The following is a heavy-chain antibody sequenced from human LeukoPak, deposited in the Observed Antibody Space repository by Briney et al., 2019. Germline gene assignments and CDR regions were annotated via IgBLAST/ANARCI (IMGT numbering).Heavy chain of an antibody. V-gene: IGHV6-1*01. D-gene: IGHD3-10*01. CDR1: GDSVSSNSAA. CDR3: ARDAPPNGLLWFGELLWNWFDP. Sequence: SQTLSLTCAISGDSVSSNSAAWNWIRQSPSRGLEWLGRTYYRSKWYNDYAVSVKSRITINPDTSKNQFSLQLNFVTPEDTAVYYCARDAPPNGLLWFGELLWNWFDPWGQGTLVTVSS. J-gene: IGHJ5*02. CDR2: TYYRSKWYN.